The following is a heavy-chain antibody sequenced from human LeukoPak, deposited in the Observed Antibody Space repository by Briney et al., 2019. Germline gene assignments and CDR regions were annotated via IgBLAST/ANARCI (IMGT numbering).Heavy chain of an antibody. V-gene: IGHV3-23*01. D-gene: IGHD3-10*01. Sequence: GGSLRLSCAASGFTFSSYAMSWVRQAPGKGLEWVSAISGSGGSTYYADSVKGRFTISRDNSKNTLYLHMNSLRAEDTAVYYCASNLNYYGSGSYYNAVDYWGQGTLVTVSS. J-gene: IGHJ4*01. CDR2: ISGSGGST. CDR3: ASNLNYYGSGSYYNAVDY. CDR1: GFTFSSYA.